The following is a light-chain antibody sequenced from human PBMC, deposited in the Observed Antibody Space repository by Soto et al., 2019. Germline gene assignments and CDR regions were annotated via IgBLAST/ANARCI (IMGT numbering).Light chain of an antibody. CDR2: AS. Sequence: EIVLTQSPGTLSLSPGERATLSCRASQSVSDSYLAWYQQKPGQAPRLLIYASSRATGIPDRFSGSGSGTDSTLTISRLEPEDLAVYYCQHYGTSALFGPGTKVDIK. V-gene: IGKV3-20*01. J-gene: IGKJ3*01. CDR3: QHYGTSAL. CDR1: QSVSDSY.